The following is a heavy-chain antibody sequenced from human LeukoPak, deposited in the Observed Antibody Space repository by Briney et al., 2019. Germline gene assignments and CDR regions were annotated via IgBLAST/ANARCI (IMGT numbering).Heavy chain of an antibody. V-gene: IGHV3-23*01. J-gene: IGHJ4*02. CDR1: GFTFSSYA. CDR3: AKVGIVVVVAATPYFDY. Sequence: GGSLRLSCAASGFTFSSYAMSWVRQAPGKGLEWVSAISGSGGSTYYADSVKGRFTISRDNSKNTLYLQMNSLRAEDTAVYYRAKVGIVVVVAATPYFDYWGQGTLVTVSS. CDR2: ISGSGGST. D-gene: IGHD2-15*01.